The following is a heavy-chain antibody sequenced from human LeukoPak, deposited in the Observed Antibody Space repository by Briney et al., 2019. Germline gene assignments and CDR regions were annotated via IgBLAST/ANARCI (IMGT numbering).Heavy chain of an antibody. J-gene: IGHJ4*02. CDR3: ARDYHGSGSLTTFDY. D-gene: IGHD3-10*01. Sequence: ASVKVSCKASGYTFTSFYMHWVRQAPGQGLEWMGIINPRGGSTTSAQKFQGRVTLTRDTSTTAVYMELSSLRSEDTAVYYCARDYHGSGSLTTFDYWGQGTLVTVSS. V-gene: IGHV1-46*01. CDR2: INPRGGST. CDR1: GYTFTSFY.